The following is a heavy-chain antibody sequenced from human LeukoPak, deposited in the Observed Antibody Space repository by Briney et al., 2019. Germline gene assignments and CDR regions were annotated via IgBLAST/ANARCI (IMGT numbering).Heavy chain of an antibody. CDR2: ITYNSGTI. CDR1: GFTFSSYD. Sequence: GGSLRLSCAASGFTFSSYDMNWVRQAPGKGLEWVSYITYNSGTIFYADSVKGRFTISRDNAKDSLYLQMSSLRDEDTAVYYCARDSGYSYADDYWGQGTLVTVSS. V-gene: IGHV3-48*02. CDR3: ARDSGYSYADDY. D-gene: IGHD5-18*01. J-gene: IGHJ4*02.